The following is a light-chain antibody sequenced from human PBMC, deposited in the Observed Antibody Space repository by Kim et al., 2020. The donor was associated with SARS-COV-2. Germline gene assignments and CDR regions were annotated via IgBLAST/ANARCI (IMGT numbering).Light chain of an antibody. CDR2: DAS. V-gene: IGKV1-5*01. CDR3: HQYNSWDT. Sequence: DIQMTQSPSTLSASAGDRVTITCRASQNIRSWLAWYQQKPGKAPKVLIYDASSLESGVPSRFSGSGSGTEFTLTISSLQPDDVATYYCHQYNSWDTCGQGTKLEI. CDR1: QNIRSW. J-gene: IGKJ2*01.